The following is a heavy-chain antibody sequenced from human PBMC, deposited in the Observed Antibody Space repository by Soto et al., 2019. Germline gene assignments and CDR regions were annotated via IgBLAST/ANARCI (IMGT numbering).Heavy chain of an antibody. V-gene: IGHV3-33*01. D-gene: IGHD2-2*01. CDR3: ARGDIPASPVYYYYYYMDV. CDR2: IWYDGSNK. Sequence: GGSLRLSCAASGFTFSSYGMHWVRQAPGKGLEWVAVIWYDGSNKYYADSVKGRFTISRDNSKNTLYLQMNSLRAEDTAVYYCARGDIPASPVYYYYYYMDVWGKGTTVTVSS. CDR1: GFTFSSYG. J-gene: IGHJ6*03.